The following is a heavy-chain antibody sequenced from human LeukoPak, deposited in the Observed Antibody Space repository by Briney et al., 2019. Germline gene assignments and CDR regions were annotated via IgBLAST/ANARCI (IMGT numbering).Heavy chain of an antibody. D-gene: IGHD1-1*01. CDR2: VDHTGST. CDR1: DASITMYY. V-gene: IGHV4-59*01. CDR3: ARGRVSSSTWYSTYYYYFYMDV. J-gene: IGHJ6*03. Sequence: PSQTLSLTCSVSDASITMYYCTWIRQPPGKGLEWIGYVDHTGSTNFNPSLNGGVIISTGTTKNLFSLRLRSVTAADTAVYFCARGRVSSSTWYSTYYYYFYMDVWGKGTTVTVSS.